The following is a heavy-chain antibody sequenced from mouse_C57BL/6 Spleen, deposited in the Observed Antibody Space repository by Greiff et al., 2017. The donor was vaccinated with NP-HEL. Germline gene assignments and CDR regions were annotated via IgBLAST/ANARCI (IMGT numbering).Heavy chain of an antibody. J-gene: IGHJ4*01. V-gene: IGHV14-3*01. CDR3: AGIYYYGSSYEAMDY. CDR2: IDPANGNT. Sequence: VHVKQSVAELVRPGASVKLSCTASGFNIKNTYMHWVKQRPEQGLEWIGRIDPANGNTKYAPKFQGKATITADTSSNTAYLQLSSLTSEDTAIYYCAGIYYYGSSYEAMDYWGQGTSVTVSS. D-gene: IGHD1-1*01. CDR1: GFNIKNTY.